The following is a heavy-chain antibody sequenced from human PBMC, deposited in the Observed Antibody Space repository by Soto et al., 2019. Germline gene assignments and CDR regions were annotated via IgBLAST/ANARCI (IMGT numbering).Heavy chain of an antibody. CDR3: AKDGGRYDYVWGRPKSYYFDY. D-gene: IGHD3-16*01. J-gene: IGHJ4*02. CDR1: GFTFSSYA. CDR2: ISGSGATT. Sequence: HPGGSLRLSCAASGFTFSSYAMTWVRQAPGKGLEWVSGISGSGATTSYADSVKGRFTVSRDNSKNTLYLQMNSLRAEDTAVYYCAKDGGRYDYVWGRPKSYYFDYWGQGTLVTVSS. V-gene: IGHV3-23*01.